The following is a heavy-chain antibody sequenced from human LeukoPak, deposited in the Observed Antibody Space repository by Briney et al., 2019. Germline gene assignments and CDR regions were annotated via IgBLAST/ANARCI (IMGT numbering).Heavy chain of an antibody. J-gene: IGHJ3*02. V-gene: IGHV3-33*06. CDR2: IWYDGSNK. CDR3: AKERHRYCSGGSCDAFDI. Sequence: GGSLRLSCAASGFTFNSYGMHWVRQAPGKGLERVAVIWYDGSNKYYADSVKGRFTISRDNSKNTLYLQMNSLRAEDTAVYYCAKERHRYCSGGSCDAFDIWGQGTMVTVSS. CDR1: GFTFNSYG. D-gene: IGHD2-15*01.